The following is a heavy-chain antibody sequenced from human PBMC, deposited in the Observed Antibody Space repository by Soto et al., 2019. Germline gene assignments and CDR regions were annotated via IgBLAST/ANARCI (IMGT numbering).Heavy chain of an antibody. CDR2: IYYSGST. CDR3: ARDRRYCSSTSCYYYYYMDV. D-gene: IGHD2-2*01. V-gene: IGHV4-59*01. J-gene: IGHJ6*03. Sequence: SETLSLTCTVSGGSISSYYWSWIRQPPGKGLEWIGYIYYSGSTNYNPSLKSRVTISVDTSKNQFSLKLSSVTAADTAVYYCARDRRYCSSTSCYYYYYMDVWGKGTTVTVSS. CDR1: GGSISSYY.